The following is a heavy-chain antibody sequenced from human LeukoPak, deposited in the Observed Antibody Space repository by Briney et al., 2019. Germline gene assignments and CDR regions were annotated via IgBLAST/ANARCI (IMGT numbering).Heavy chain of an antibody. CDR1: GVSISSYY. Sequence: PAETLTLTCTASGVSISSYYWSWIRQPPGKGLEWIGYIYYNGSTNYNPSLKSRVTISVDTSKNQFSLKLSSVTAADTAGYYCAIIGRGELFRELDYWGQGTLVTVSS. CDR3: AIIGRGELFRELDY. CDR2: IYYNGST. J-gene: IGHJ4*02. D-gene: IGHD3-10*01. V-gene: IGHV4-59*08.